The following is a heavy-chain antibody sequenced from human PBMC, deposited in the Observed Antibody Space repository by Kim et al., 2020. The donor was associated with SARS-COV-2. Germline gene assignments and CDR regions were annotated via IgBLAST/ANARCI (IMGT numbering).Heavy chain of an antibody. J-gene: IGHJ4*02. D-gene: IGHD6-19*01. Sequence: VKGRFSISRDSSKNTLFLQMNRLGAEDTAVYYCTRQLVTRLSSGWYFLDYWGQGTLVTVSS. CDR3: TRQLVTRLSSGWYFLDY. V-gene: IGHV3-53*01.